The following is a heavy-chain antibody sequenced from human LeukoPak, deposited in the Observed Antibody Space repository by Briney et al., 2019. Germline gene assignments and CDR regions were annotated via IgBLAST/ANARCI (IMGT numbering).Heavy chain of an antibody. CDR2: INTSGATT. Sequence: ASVKVSCKPSGYTFSRHYIHWVRQAPGQGLEWLGIINTSGATTRYGQNFKGRVTATRDTSTSTVYMEMSSLNSEDTAVYYCAGGLESSGWYGMDVWGQGTTIIVSS. D-gene: IGHD6-19*01. V-gene: IGHV1-46*01. J-gene: IGHJ6*02. CDR1: GYTFSRHY. CDR3: AGGLESSGWYGMDV.